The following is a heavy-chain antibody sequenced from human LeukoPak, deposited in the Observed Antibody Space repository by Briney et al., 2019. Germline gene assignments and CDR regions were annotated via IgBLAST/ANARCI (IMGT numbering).Heavy chain of an antibody. CDR2: ISSSSSYI. Sequence: GGSLRLSCAASGFTFSSYSMNWVRQAPGKGLEWVSSISSSSSYIYYADSVKGRFTVSRDNAKNSLYLQMNSLRAEDTAVYYCARDNGYSSSWYDRDFDYWGQGTLVTVSS. V-gene: IGHV3-21*01. J-gene: IGHJ4*02. CDR1: GFTFSSYS. CDR3: ARDNGYSSSWYDRDFDY. D-gene: IGHD6-13*01.